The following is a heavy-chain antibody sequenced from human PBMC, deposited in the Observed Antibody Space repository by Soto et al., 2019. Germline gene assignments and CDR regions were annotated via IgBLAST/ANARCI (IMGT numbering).Heavy chain of an antibody. CDR2: ISAYNGNT. J-gene: IGHJ4*02. Sequence: SVKVSCKASGYTFTSYGISWVRQAPGQGLEWMGWISAYNGNTNYAQKLQGRVTMTTDTSTSTAYMELRSLRSDDTAVYYCATWGGYSGSYSGFDYWGQGTLVTVYS. CDR1: GYTFTSYG. V-gene: IGHV1-18*01. CDR3: ATWGGYSGSYSGFDY. D-gene: IGHD1-26*01.